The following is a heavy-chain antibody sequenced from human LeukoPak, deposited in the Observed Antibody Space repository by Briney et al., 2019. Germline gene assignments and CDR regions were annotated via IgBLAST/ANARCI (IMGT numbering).Heavy chain of an antibody. CDR3: AKDRARYCSGGRCPRAFDI. D-gene: IGHD2-15*01. Sequence: GGSLRLSCAASGFTFSSYAMSWVRQAPGKGLEWVSAISGSGGTTNYADSVKGRFTVSRDNSQNTLYLQMNGLRGDDTAVYYCAKDRARYCSGGRCPRAFDIWGQGTMVTVSS. CDR1: GFTFSSYA. V-gene: IGHV3-23*01. CDR2: ISGSGGTT. J-gene: IGHJ3*02.